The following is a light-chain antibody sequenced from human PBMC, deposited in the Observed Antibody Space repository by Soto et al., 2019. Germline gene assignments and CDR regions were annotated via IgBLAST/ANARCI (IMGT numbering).Light chain of an antibody. CDR3: QQSYSTPRT. CDR1: QSISNY. Sequence: DIQMTQSPSYLSASVGDRVTITCRASQSISNYLNWYQQKPGKAPKLLIYAASSLQSGVPSRFSGSVSGTDFTLTISSLQPEDFATYYCQQSYSTPRTFGQGTKVEIK. CDR2: AAS. V-gene: IGKV1-39*01. J-gene: IGKJ1*01.